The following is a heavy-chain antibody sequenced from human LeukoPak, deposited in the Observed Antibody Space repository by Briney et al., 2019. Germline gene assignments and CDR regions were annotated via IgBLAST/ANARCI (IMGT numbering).Heavy chain of an antibody. CDR3: ARSLHISAPFDV. CDR2: IYYSGST. Sequence: SETLSLTCAVYGGSFSGYYWGWIRQPPGKGLEWIGSIYYSGSTYYNPSLKSRVTISVDTSKNQFSLRLSSVTAADTALYYCARSLHISAPFDVWGQGTLVTVSS. V-gene: IGHV4-39*01. D-gene: IGHD2-21*01. CDR1: GGSFSGYY. J-gene: IGHJ4*02.